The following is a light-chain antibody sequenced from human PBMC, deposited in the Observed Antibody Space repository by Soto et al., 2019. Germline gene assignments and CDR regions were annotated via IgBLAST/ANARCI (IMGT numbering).Light chain of an antibody. CDR1: SSNIGAGYD. CDR3: QSYDSSLSGWV. Sequence: QSVLTQPPSVSGAPGQRVTISCTGRSSNIGAGYDVHWYLQLPGTAPKLLIYGNSNRRSGVPDRFSGSKSGTSASLAITGLQAEDEADYYCQSYDSSLSGWVFGGGTKLTVL. J-gene: IGLJ3*02. CDR2: GNS. V-gene: IGLV1-40*01.